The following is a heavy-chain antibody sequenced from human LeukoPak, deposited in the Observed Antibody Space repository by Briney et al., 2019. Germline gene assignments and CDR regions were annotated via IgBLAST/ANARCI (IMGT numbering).Heavy chain of an antibody. CDR2: IWYDGSNK. J-gene: IGHJ5*02. CDR3: ARAPPDPYYYDSSRSGLDP. Sequence: GRSLRLSCAASGFTFSSYGMHWVRQAPGKGLEWVAVIWYDGSNKYYADSVKGRFTISGDNSKNTLYLQMNSLRAADTAVYYCARAPPDPYYYDSSRSGLDPWGQGSLVTVS. D-gene: IGHD3-22*01. V-gene: IGHV3-33*01. CDR1: GFTFSSYG.